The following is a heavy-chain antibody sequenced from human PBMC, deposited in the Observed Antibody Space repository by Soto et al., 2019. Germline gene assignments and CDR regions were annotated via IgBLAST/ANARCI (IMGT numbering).Heavy chain of an antibody. CDR3: ASRIGRYYDILTGPPGCFDP. V-gene: IGHV3-74*01. J-gene: IGHJ5*02. CDR2: INSDGSST. D-gene: IGHD3-9*01. Sequence: GGSLRLSCAASGFTFSSYWMHWVRQAPGKGLVWVSRINSDGSSTSYADSVKGRFTISRDNAKNTLYLQMNSLRAEDTAVYYCASRIGRYYDILTGPPGCFDPPDKGTLGTGSS. CDR1: GFTFSSYW.